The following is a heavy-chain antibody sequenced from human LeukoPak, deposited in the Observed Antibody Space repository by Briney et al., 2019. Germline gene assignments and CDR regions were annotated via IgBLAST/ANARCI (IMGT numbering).Heavy chain of an antibody. CDR1: GFTFSSYS. V-gene: IGHV3-48*01. J-gene: IGHJ6*03. CDR2: ISNSGITI. D-gene: IGHD1-1*01. CDR3: VREGWVLVTTDYYYYMDV. Sequence: PGGSPRLSCAPSGFTFSSYSMNWVRQAPGKGLEWVSYISNSGITIYYADSVKGRFTLSRDNAKNSLDLQMNSLRAEDTAVYYCVREGWVLVTTDYYYYMDVWGKGTTVTVSS.